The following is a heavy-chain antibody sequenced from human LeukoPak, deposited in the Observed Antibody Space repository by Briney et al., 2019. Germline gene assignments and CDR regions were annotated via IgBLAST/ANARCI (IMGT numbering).Heavy chain of an antibody. V-gene: IGHV3-66*01. CDR2: IHRGGNT. J-gene: IGHJ4*02. Sequence: PGGSLRLSCAASRFTVSGNYMSWVRQAPGKGLEWLSVIHRGGNTYYAGSVKGRFTISRDSSKNTVFLQMDSLRAEDTAVYYCARDPGYGLGVDYGDYWGQGTLVTVSS. CDR3: ARDPGYGLGVDYGDY. CDR1: RFTVSGNY. D-gene: IGHD3-10*01.